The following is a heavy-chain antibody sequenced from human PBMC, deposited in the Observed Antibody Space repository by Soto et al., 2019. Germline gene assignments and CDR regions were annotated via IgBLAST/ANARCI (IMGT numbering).Heavy chain of an antibody. J-gene: IGHJ4*02. V-gene: IGHV4-31*03. Sequence: TLSLTCTVSGGSISSGGDYWSWIRQHPGKGLEWIGYIYYSGSTNYNPSLKSRVTISIDTSKNQFSLKLSSVTVADTAVYYCERYSTRLLDSWGQGTLVTVSS. D-gene: IGHD6-13*01. CDR2: IYYSGST. CDR3: ERYSTRLLDS. CDR1: GGSISSGGDY.